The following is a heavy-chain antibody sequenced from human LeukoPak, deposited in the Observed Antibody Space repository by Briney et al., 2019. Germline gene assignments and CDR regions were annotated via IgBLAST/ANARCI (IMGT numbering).Heavy chain of an antibody. Sequence: ASVKVSCKASGYTFTSYGISWVRQAPGQGLEWMGWISAYNGNTNYAQKLQGRVTMTTDTSTSTAYMELRSLRSDDTAVYYCARTPEHCTNGVCYPAYFDYWGQGTLVTVSS. CDR3: ARTPEHCTNGVCYPAYFDY. D-gene: IGHD2-8*01. CDR2: ISAYNGNT. V-gene: IGHV1-18*01. J-gene: IGHJ4*02. CDR1: GYTFTSYG.